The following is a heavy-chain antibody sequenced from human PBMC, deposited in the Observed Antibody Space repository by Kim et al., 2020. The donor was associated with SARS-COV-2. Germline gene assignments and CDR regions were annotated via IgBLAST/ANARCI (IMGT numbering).Heavy chain of an antibody. CDR2: ISSSGSTI. J-gene: IGHJ5*02. CDR3: APGGWLPSGWFDP. V-gene: IGHV3-48*03. CDR1: GFTFSSYE. Sequence: GGSLRLSCAASGFTFSSYEMNWVRQAPGKGLEWVSYISSSGSTIYYADSVKGRFTISRDNAKNSLYLQMNSLRAEDTAVYYCAPGGWLPSGWFDPWGQGTLVTVSS. D-gene: IGHD5-12*01.